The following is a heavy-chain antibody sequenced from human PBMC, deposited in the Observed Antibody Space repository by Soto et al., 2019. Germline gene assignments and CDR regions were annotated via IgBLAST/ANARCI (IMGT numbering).Heavy chain of an antibody. Sequence: QVQLVQSGGEVKKPGASVKVSCKTSGYTFTTYGISWVRQAPGQGLEWVGWISAYSGKTHYAQKFQGKGTMTTDTSTNTAYLELRSLRSDATAVYYCARDPYLGDHQYWGQGTLVTVSS. CDR3: ARDPYLGDHQY. J-gene: IGHJ4*02. D-gene: IGHD3-16*01. CDR2: ISAYSGKT. CDR1: GYTFTTYG. V-gene: IGHV1-18*01.